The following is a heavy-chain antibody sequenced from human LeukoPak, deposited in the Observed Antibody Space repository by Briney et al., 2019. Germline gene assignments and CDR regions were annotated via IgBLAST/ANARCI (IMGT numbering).Heavy chain of an antibody. J-gene: IGHJ6*03. V-gene: IGHV3-21*01. Sequence: GGSLRLSCAASGFTFSSYSMNWVRQAPGKGLEWVSSISSSSSYIYYADSVKGRFTISRDNSKNTLYLQMNSLRAEDTAVYYCAKDNYYYYMDVWGKGTTVTVSS. CDR1: GFTFSSYS. CDR3: AKDNYYYYMDV. CDR2: ISSSSSYI.